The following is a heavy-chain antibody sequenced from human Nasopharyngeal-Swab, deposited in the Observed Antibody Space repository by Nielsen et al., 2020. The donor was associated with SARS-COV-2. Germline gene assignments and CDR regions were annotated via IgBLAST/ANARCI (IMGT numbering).Heavy chain of an antibody. CDR3: ARGGSSSWYYYYYGMDV. CDR2: INHSGST. V-gene: IGHV4-34*01. CDR1: GGSFSGYY. Sequence: SETLSLTCAVYGGSFSGYYWSWIRQPPGKGLERIGEINHSGSTNSNPSLKSRVTISVDTSKNQFSLKLSSVTAADTAVYYCARGGSSSWYYYYYGMDVWGQGTTVTVSS. D-gene: IGHD6-13*01. J-gene: IGHJ6*02.